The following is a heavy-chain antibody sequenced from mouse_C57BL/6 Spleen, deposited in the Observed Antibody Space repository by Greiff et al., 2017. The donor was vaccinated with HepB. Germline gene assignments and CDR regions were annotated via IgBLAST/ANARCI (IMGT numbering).Heavy chain of an antibody. Sequence: QVQLKESGAELAKPGASVKLSCKASGYTFTSYWMHWVKQRPGQGLEWIGYINPSSGYTKYNQKFKDKATLTADKSSSTAYMQLSSLTYEDSAVYYCALPHYDYDPYYAMDYWGQGTSVTVSS. J-gene: IGHJ4*01. CDR2: INPSSGYT. CDR3: ALPHYDYDPYYAMDY. V-gene: IGHV1-7*01. D-gene: IGHD2-4*01. CDR1: GYTFTSYW.